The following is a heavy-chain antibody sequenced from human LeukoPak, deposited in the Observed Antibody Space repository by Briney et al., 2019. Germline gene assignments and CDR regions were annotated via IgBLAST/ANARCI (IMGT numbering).Heavy chain of an antibody. CDR2: ISSSSSYI. J-gene: IGHJ6*02. V-gene: IGHV3-21*01. CDR1: GFTFSSYS. Sequence: GGSLRLSCAASGFTFSSYSMNWVRQAPGKGLEWVSSISSSSSYIYYADSVKGRFTISRDNAKNSLYLQMNSLRAEDTAVYYCARYQSSDGMDVWGQGTMVTVSS. D-gene: IGHD6-25*01. CDR3: ARYQSSDGMDV.